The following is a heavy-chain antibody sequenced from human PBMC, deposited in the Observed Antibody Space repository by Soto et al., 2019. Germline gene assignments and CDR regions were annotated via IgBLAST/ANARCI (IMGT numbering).Heavy chain of an antibody. V-gene: IGHV4-31*03. CDR1: GGSISSGGYY. CDR3: ARGDSSSAWERRTDAFDI. Sequence: SETLSLTCTVSGGSISSGGYYWSWIRQHPGKGLEWIGYIYYSGSTYYNPSLKSRVTISVDTSKNQFSLKLSSVTAADTAVYYCARGDSSSAWERRTDAFDIWGQGTMVT. J-gene: IGHJ3*02. CDR2: IYYSGST. D-gene: IGHD6-6*01.